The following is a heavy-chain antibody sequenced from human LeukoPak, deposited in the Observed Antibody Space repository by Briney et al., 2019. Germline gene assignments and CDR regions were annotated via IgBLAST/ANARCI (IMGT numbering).Heavy chain of an antibody. V-gene: IGHV1-18*01. Sequence: GASVKLSCKASGYAFISYGISWVRQAPGQGLEWMGWISSYNGQTNHARKFEGRVTMTTDATTTTAYMELRNLKSDDTAVYYCARDRNARGPFQHWGQGTLVTVSS. J-gene: IGHJ1*01. D-gene: IGHD2-8*01. CDR2: ISSYNGQT. CDR3: ARDRNARGPFQH. CDR1: GYAFISYG.